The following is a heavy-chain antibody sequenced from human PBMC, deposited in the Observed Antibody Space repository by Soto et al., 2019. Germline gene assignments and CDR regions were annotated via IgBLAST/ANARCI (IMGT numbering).Heavy chain of an antibody. V-gene: IGHV3-33*01. CDR2: IWYDGSNK. Sequence: GGSLRLSCAASGFTFSSYGMHWVRQAPGKGLEWVAVIWYDGSNKYYADSVKGRFTISRDNSKNTLYLQMNSLRAEDTAVYYCARVPFPRYSGSYLPSYWGQGTLVTVSS. D-gene: IGHD1-26*01. CDR3: ARVPFPRYSGSYLPSY. CDR1: GFTFSSYG. J-gene: IGHJ4*02.